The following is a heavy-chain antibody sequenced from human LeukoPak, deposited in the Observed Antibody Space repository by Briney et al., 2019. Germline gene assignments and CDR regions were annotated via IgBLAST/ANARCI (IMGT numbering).Heavy chain of an antibody. V-gene: IGHV3-21*01. Sequence: GGSLRLSCAASGFTFSSYSMNWVRQAPGKGLEWVSSISSSSSYIYYADSVKGRFTTSRDNAKNSLYLQMNSLRAEDTAVYYCARWEYDFWSGNAKQLGFDIWGQGTMVTVSS. CDR2: ISSSSSYI. CDR1: GFTFSSYS. D-gene: IGHD3-3*01. CDR3: ARWEYDFWSGNAKQLGFDI. J-gene: IGHJ3*02.